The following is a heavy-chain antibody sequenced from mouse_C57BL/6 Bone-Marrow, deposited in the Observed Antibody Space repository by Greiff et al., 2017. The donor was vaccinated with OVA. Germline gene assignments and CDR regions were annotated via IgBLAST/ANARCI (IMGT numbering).Heavy chain of an antibody. Sequence: VQLQQSGPVLVKPGASVKMSCKASGYTFTDYYMNWVKQSHGKSLEWIGVINPYNGGTSYNQKFKGKATLTVDKSSSTAYMELNSLTSEDSAVYYCARKGSSGPFAYWGQGTLVTVSA. CDR2: INPYNGGT. CDR1: GYTFTDYY. D-gene: IGHD3-2*02. CDR3: ARKGSSGPFAY. J-gene: IGHJ3*01. V-gene: IGHV1-19*01.